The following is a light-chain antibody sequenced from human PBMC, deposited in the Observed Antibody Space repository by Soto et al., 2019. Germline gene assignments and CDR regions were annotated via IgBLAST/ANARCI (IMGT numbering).Light chain of an antibody. CDR3: CSYAGSATWV. Sequence: QSALTQPASVSGSPGQSITISCTGTNSDVGNYNLISWYQQRPGKAPKLMMYEVTKRPSGVSNRFSGSKSGNTASLTISGLQAKDEADYYCCSYAGSATWVFGGGIKINVL. CDR2: EVT. J-gene: IGLJ3*02. CDR1: NSDVGNYNL. V-gene: IGLV2-23*02.